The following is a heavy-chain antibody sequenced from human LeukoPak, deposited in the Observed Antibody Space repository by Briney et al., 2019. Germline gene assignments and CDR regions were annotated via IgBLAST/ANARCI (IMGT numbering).Heavy chain of an antibody. J-gene: IGHJ4*02. D-gene: IGHD2/OR15-2a*01. Sequence: GASVEVSCKASGYTVTSYGISWVRQAPGKGLEWMGWISAYNGNTNYAQKLQGRVTMTTDTSTSTAYMELRSLRTDDMAVYYRARVWSRIPDYWGQGTLVTVSS. CDR2: ISAYNGNT. CDR3: ARVWSRIPDY. V-gene: IGHV1-18*03. CDR1: GYTVTSYG.